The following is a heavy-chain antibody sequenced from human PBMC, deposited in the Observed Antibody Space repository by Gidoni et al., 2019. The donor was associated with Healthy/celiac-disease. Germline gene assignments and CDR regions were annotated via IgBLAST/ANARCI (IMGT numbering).Heavy chain of an antibody. CDR3: AASSYDILTGYYNVDGGY. CDR1: GGSISSGSYY. D-gene: IGHD3-9*01. CDR2: IYTSGST. J-gene: IGHJ4*02. Sequence: QVQLQESGPGLVKPSQTLSLTCTVSGGSISSGSYYWSWIRQPAGKGLEWIGRIYTSGSTNYNPSLKSRVTISVDTSKNQFSLKLSSVTAADTAVYYCAASSYDILTGYYNVDGGYWGQGTLVTVSS. V-gene: IGHV4-61*02.